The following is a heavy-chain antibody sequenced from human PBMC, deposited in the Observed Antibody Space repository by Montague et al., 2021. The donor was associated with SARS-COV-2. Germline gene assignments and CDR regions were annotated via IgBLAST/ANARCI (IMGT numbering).Heavy chain of an antibody. Sequence: SETLSLTCTVSGGSISSYYWSWIRQSPGKGLEWIGYVHYTKNTNYNPSLKTRVTLSLDTPKNQFSLKLSSVTAADTAVYYCARAQNTCFIANCVNYFEVWGLGALVTVSS. D-gene: IGHD1-1*01. CDR3: ARAQNTCFIANCVNYFEV. CDR1: GGSISSYY. CDR2: VHYTKNT. V-gene: IGHV4-59*01. J-gene: IGHJ4*02.